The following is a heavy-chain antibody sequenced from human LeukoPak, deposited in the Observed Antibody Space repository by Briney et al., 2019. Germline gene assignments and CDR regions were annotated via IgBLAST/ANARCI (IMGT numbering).Heavy chain of an antibody. CDR3: ARVIAVAGFDY. Sequence: ASVKVSCKASGYTFTGYYMHWVRQAPGQGLEWMGIINPSGGSTSYAQKFQGRVTMTRDTSTSTVYMELSSLRSEDTAVYYCARVIAVAGFDYWGQGTLVTVSS. V-gene: IGHV1-46*01. J-gene: IGHJ4*02. D-gene: IGHD6-19*01. CDR2: INPSGGST. CDR1: GYTFTGYY.